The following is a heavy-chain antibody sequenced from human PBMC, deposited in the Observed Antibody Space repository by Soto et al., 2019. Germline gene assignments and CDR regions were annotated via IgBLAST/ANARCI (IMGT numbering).Heavy chain of an antibody. V-gene: IGHV1-18*01. J-gene: IGHJ4*02. CDR3: ARDLPPPDY. CDR1: GYTFTSYG. CDR2: ISAYNGNT. Sequence: QVQLVQSGAEVKKPGASVKVSCKASGYTFTSYGISWVRQAPGQGLEWMGWISAYNGNTNYAQKLQGSVTMTTDTPTSTADLKLRSLRSDDTAGYNSARDLPPPDYWGQGTLVTVAS.